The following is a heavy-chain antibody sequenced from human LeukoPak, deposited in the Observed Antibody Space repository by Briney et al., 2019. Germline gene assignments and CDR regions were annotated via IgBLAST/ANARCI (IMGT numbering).Heavy chain of an antibody. D-gene: IGHD3-16*02. CDR1: GFTFSSYW. CDR3: AREVTFGGVIVYFDY. Sequence: GGSLRLSCAASGFTFSSYWMSWVRQAPGKGLEWVANIKQDGSGKYYVDSVKGRFTISRDNAKNSLYLQMNSLRAEDTAVYYCAREVTFGGVIVYFDYWGQGTLVTVSS. V-gene: IGHV3-7*01. CDR2: IKQDGSGK. J-gene: IGHJ4*02.